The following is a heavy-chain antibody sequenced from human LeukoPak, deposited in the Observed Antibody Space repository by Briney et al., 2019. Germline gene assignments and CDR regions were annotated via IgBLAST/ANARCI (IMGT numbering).Heavy chain of an antibody. Sequence: PGRSLRLSCAASGFTFRSYGMHWVRQAPGKGLEWVAVISYDGSNKYYAESVKGRFTISRDNSKNTLFLQMNSLRAEDTAVYYCAKAPEREEQLARHFDYWGQGTLVTVSS. V-gene: IGHV3-30*18. J-gene: IGHJ4*02. CDR3: AKAPEREEQLARHFDY. CDR1: GFTFRSYG. CDR2: ISYDGSNK. D-gene: IGHD6-13*01.